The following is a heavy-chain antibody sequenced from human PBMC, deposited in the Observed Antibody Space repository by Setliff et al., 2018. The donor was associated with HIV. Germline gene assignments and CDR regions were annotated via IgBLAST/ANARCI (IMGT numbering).Heavy chain of an antibody. CDR1: GFTFSSYA. V-gene: IGHV3-64*02. Sequence: GGSLRLSCAASGFTFSSYAMHRVRQAPGKGLEYVSAISSNGGSTYYADSVKGRFTISRDNSKNTMYLQMNSLRVEDTAVYYCAKFPVFKWFGERQGWFDLWGQGTLVTVSS. CDR2: ISSNGGST. J-gene: IGHJ5*02. D-gene: IGHD3-10*01. CDR3: AKFPVFKWFGERQGWFDL.